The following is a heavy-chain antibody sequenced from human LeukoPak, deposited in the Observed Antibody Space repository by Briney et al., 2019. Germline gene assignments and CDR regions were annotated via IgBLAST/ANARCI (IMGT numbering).Heavy chain of an antibody. CDR1: GDSISSSSYC. D-gene: IGHD5-12*01. CDR3: ARHSRSGYIGYENAFDI. CDR2: IYNSANT. V-gene: IGHV4-39*01. J-gene: IGHJ3*02. Sequence: SETLSLTCTVSGDSISSSSYCWDWIRQPPGKGLEWILNIYNSANTHYNPSLKTRITISVETSKNQFSLTLNSVTAADTGLYYCARHSRSGYIGYENAFDIRGQGTMVTVSS.